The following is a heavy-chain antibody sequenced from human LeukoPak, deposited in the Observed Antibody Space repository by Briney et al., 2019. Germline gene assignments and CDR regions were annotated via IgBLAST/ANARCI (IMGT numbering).Heavy chain of an antibody. V-gene: IGHV3-48*01. Sequence: GGSLRLSCAASGFTFSSYSMNWVRQAPWKGLEWVSYISSSSSTIYYEDSVKGRFTISRDNAKNSLYLQMNSLRAEDTAVYYCARDRTDYFDYWGQGTLVTVSS. CDR2: ISSSSSTI. J-gene: IGHJ4*02. CDR1: GFTFSSYS. CDR3: ARDRTDYFDY.